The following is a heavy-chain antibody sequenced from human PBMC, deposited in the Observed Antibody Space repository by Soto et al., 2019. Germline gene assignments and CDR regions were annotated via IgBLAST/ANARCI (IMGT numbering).Heavy chain of an antibody. V-gene: IGHV1-18*01. CDR2: ISAYNGNT. CDR3: CIAAAGDFDY. Sequence: ASVKVSCKASGYTFTSYDINWVRQAPGQGLEWMGWISAYNGNTNYAQKLQGRVTMTTDTSTSTAYMELRSLRSDDTAVYYCCIAAAGDFDYWGQGTLVTVSS. J-gene: IGHJ4*02. D-gene: IGHD6-13*01. CDR1: GYTFTSYD.